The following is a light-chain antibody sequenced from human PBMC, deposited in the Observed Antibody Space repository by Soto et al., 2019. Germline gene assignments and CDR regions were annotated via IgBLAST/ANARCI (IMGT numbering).Light chain of an antibody. Sequence: EVVLTQSPGTLSLSPGDRATVSCRARQTVHSSFFAWYQQKGGQSPRLLIYGTSNRAAGIPDRFSGHGSGTDFTLTIDGLEPEDFAMYFCQQHGGSPPYTFGRGTSVEI. CDR2: GTS. V-gene: IGKV3-20*01. CDR1: QTVHSSF. CDR3: QQHGGSPPYT. J-gene: IGKJ2*01.